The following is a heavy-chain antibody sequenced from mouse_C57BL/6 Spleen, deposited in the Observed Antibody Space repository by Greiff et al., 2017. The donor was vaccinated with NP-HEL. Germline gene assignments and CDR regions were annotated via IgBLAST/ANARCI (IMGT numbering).Heavy chain of an antibody. CDR1: GYTFTDYY. CDR3: ARGIYYGYEKDYFDY. Sequence: VQLKESGPVLVKPGASVKMSCKASGYTFTDYYMNWVKQSHGKSLEWIGVINPYNGGTSYNQKFKGKATLTVDKSSSTAYMELNSLTSEDSAVYYCARGIYYGYEKDYFDYWGQGTTLTVSS. V-gene: IGHV1-19*01. CDR2: INPYNGGT. J-gene: IGHJ2*01. D-gene: IGHD2-2*01.